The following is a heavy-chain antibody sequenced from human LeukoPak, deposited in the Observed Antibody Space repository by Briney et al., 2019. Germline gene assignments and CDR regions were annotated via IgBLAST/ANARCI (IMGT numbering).Heavy chain of an antibody. CDR1: GCTFTGYY. CDR3: ARGPVLRYFDWLFFDY. D-gene: IGHD3-9*01. J-gene: IGHJ4*02. V-gene: IGHV1-2*02. CDR2: INPNSGGT. Sequence: ASVKVSCKASGCTFTGYYMHWVRQAPGQGLEWMGWINPNSGGTNYAQKFQGRVTMTRDTSISTAYMELSRLRSDDTAVYYCARGPVLRYFDWLFFDYWGQGTLVTVSS.